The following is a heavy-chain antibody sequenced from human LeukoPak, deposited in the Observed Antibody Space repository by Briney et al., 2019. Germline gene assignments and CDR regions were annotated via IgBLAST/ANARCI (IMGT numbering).Heavy chain of an antibody. D-gene: IGHD3-16*01. CDR2: IYTSGST. V-gene: IGHV4-61*02. CDR3: ARGSGGRISFDY. Sequence: SETLSLTCTVSGGSISSGSYYWSWIRQPAGKGLEWIGRIYTSGSTNYNPSLKSRVTISVDTSKNQFSLKLSSVTAADTAVYYCARGSGGRISFDYWGQGTLVTVSS. J-gene: IGHJ4*02. CDR1: GGSISSGSYY.